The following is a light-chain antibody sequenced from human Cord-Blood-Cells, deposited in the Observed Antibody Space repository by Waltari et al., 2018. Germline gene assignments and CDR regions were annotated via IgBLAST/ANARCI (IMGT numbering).Light chain of an antibody. CDR3: SSYTSSSTVV. J-gene: IGLJ2*01. CDR1: SSDVGGLTF. V-gene: IGLV2-14*01. Sequence: QSALTQPASVSGSPGQSITIPCTGTSSDVGGLTFVPWYQQHPGKAPKLMIYDVSNRPSGVSNRFSGSKSGNTASLTISGLQAEDEADYYCSSYTSSSTVVFGGGTKLTVL. CDR2: DVS.